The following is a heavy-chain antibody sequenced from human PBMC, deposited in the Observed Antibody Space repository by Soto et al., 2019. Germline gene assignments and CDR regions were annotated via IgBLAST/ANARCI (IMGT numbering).Heavy chain of an antibody. D-gene: IGHD3-22*01. CDR3: ARDSFYDSSAYRDYYGMDV. Sequence: ASVKVSCKASGYTFTSYGISWVRQAPGQGLEWMGWISAYNGNTNYAQKLQGRVTMTTDTSTSTAYMELRSLRSDDTAVYYCARDSFYDSSAYRDYYGMDVWGQGTTVTV. V-gene: IGHV1-18*01. J-gene: IGHJ6*02. CDR1: GYTFTSYG. CDR2: ISAYNGNT.